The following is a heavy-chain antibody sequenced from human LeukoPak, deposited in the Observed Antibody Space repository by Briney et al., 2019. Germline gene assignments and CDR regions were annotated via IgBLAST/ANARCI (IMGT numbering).Heavy chain of an antibody. J-gene: IGHJ4*02. D-gene: IGHD6-19*01. CDR3: AIHDSSGWYFF. CDR1: GYTFSDYD. V-gene: IGHV3-33*08. CDR2: ISYSGVVK. Sequence: GGSLRLSCTASGYTFSDYDMHWVRQAPGKGLEWLSVISYSGVVKFYADSVKGRFTISRDNSKNTVYLQMNSLRAEDTAVYHCAIHDSSGWYFFWGQGTLATVSS.